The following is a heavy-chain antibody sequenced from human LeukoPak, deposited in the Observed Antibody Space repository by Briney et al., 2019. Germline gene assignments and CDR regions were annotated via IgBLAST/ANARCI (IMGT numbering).Heavy chain of an antibody. V-gene: IGHV3-66*01. CDR2: IYSGGST. D-gene: IGHD3-22*01. CDR3: ARLAYYDSSGYPYYYGMDV. J-gene: IGHJ6*02. Sequence: PGGPLRLSCAASGFTVSSNYMSWVRQAPGKGLEWVSVIYSGGSTYYADSVKGRFTISRDNSKNTLYLQMNSLRAEDTAVYYCARLAYYDSSGYPYYYGMDVWGQGTTVTVSS. CDR1: GFTVSSNY.